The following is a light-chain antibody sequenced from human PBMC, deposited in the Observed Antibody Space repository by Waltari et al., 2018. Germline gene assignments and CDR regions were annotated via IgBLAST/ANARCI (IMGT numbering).Light chain of an antibody. J-gene: IGLJ2*01. Sequence: QSALTQPPSASGPPGQSVTIPCTGTSSAAGGYNYVSWYQQHPGKAPKLMIYEVSKRPSGVPDRFSGSKSGNTASLTVSGLQAEDDADYYCSSYAGSNIVVFGGGTKLTVL. CDR2: EVS. CDR3: SSYAGSNIVV. CDR1: SSAAGGYNY. V-gene: IGLV2-8*01.